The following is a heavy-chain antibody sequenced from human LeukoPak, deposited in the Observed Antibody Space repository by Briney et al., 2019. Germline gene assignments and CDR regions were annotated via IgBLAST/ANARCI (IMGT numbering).Heavy chain of an antibody. CDR2: IDQSGST. CDR3: ARGSYGSGTYVSSNFYYIDV. J-gene: IGHJ6*03. D-gene: IGHD3-10*01. Sequence: PSETLSLTCGVSGGSFSGYYWSWIRQSPGKGLEWIGEIDQSGSTTYNPSLRSRLTISGDASKNQFTLSLYSVTAADTAVYYCARGSYGSGTYVSSNFYYIDVWVKGTTVTVSS. CDR1: GGSFSGYY. V-gene: IGHV4-34*01.